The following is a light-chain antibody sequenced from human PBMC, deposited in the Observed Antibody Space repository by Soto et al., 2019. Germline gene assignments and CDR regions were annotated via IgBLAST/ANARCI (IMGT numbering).Light chain of an antibody. CDR3: MQGTHWPWT. V-gene: IGKV2-30*01. Sequence: VMTRSPLSLSVTLGQPASISCRSSQSLVYSDGGTYLNWFQQRPGQSPRSLIYKLSNRDSGVPDRFSGRGSGTDFTLRISRVEAGDVGIYYCMQGTHWPWTLCQWTKV. J-gene: IGKJ1*01. CDR1: QSLVYSDGGTY. CDR2: KLS.